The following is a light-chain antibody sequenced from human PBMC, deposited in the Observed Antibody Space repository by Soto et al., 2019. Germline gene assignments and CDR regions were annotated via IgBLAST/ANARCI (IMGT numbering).Light chain of an antibody. V-gene: IGKV4-1*01. Sequence: DIVMTQSPDSLAVSLGERATIKCKSSQSVLYNSNNKNYLAWYQQKPGQPPKLLIYWASTRESGVPDRFSGSGSGADFTLTISSLQAEDVAVYYCQQYYSTPWTFGQGTKVEIK. CDR2: WAS. CDR3: QQYYSTPWT. J-gene: IGKJ1*01. CDR1: QSVLYNSNNKNY.